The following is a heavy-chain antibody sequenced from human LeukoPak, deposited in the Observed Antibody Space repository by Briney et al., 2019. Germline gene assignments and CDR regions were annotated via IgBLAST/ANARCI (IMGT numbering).Heavy chain of an antibody. CDR2: ISSSSSII. D-gene: IGHD4-11*01. CDR1: GFTFSSYN. CDR3: ARDLTVSTSMDV. Sequence: PGGSLRLSCAASGFTFSSYNINWVRQAPGKGLEWVSYISSSSSIIYYADSVTGRFTISRDNAKNSLYLQMNSLRAEDTAVYYCARDLTVSTSMDVWGKGTTVTVSS. V-gene: IGHV3-48*01. J-gene: IGHJ6*04.